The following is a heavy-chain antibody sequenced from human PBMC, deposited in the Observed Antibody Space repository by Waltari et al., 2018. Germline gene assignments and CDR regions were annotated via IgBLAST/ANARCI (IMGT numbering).Heavy chain of an antibody. CDR2: ISGSGGSP. J-gene: IGHJ4*02. D-gene: IGHD4-17*01. V-gene: IGHV3-23*01. CDR3: AKGGAGYGDYFDY. Sequence: EVQLLESGGGLVQPGGSLRLSCAASGFTFSSYAMSWVRQAPGKGLEWVSAISGSGGSPYYADSVKGRFTISRDTSKYTLYLQMNSLRAEDTAVYYCAKGGAGYGDYFDYWGQGTLVTVSS. CDR1: GFTFSSYA.